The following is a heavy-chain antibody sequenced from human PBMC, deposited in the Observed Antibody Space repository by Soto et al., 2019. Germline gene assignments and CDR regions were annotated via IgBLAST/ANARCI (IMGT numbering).Heavy chain of an antibody. Sequence: GGSLRLSCAASGFTFSSYAMSWVRQAPGKGLEWVSAISGSGGSTYYADSVKGRFTISRDNSKNTLYLQMNSLRAEDTAVYYCATAPQPGIAAAGTLHGYYYGMDVWGQGTTVTVSS. J-gene: IGHJ6*02. CDR1: GFTFSSYA. V-gene: IGHV3-23*01. CDR3: ATAPQPGIAAAGTLHGYYYGMDV. CDR2: ISGSGGST. D-gene: IGHD6-13*01.